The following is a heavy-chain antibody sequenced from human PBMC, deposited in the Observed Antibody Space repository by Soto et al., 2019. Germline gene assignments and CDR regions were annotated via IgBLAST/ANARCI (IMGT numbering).Heavy chain of an antibody. Sequence: SETLSLTCAGYGGSFGGYYWSWARQPPGKGLEWIGEINHSGSTNYNPSLKSRVTISVDTSKNQFSLKLSSVTAADTAVYYCARGGRLRGRNYSHYWGQATLVTVS. CDR2: INHSGST. D-gene: IGHD1-7*01. CDR1: GGSFGGYY. V-gene: IGHV4-34*01. CDR3: ARGGRLRGRNYSHY. J-gene: IGHJ4*02.